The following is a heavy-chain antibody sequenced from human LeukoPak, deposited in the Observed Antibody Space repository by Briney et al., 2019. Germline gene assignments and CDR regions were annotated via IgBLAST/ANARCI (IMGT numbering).Heavy chain of an antibody. Sequence: ASVKVSCKASGYTFTNYNVNWVRQATGQGLEWMGWMNPISGYTGYAQKFQGRVTMTRDTSISTAYMQLSSLRSDDTAVYYCARGLDGDFLDYNWFDSWGQGTLVTVSS. CDR1: GYTFTNYN. D-gene: IGHD2-21*01. CDR2: MNPISGYT. V-gene: IGHV1-8*01. J-gene: IGHJ5*01. CDR3: ARGLDGDFLDYNWFDS.